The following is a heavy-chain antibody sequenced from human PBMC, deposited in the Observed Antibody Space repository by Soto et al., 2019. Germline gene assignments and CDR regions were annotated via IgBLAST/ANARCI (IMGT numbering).Heavy chain of an antibody. D-gene: IGHD6-19*01. CDR3: AKDWISRSVAGISPCDH. CDR2: ISGSGGNT. V-gene: IGHV3-23*01. J-gene: IGHJ4*02. CDR1: GFTFSSYG. Sequence: PGGSLRLSCEASGFTFSSYGMTWVRQAPGKGLEWVSDISGSGGNTHYANSVKGRFTISRDNSKNTLHLQMNSLRAEDTAVYYCAKDWISRSVAGISPCDHWGQGTLVTVSS.